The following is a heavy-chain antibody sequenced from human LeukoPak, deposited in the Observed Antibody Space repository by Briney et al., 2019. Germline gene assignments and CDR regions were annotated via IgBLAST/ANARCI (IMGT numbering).Heavy chain of an antibody. J-gene: IGHJ5*02. Sequence: SQTLSLTCAISGDSVSSNSAAWNWIRQSPSRGLEWLGRTYYRSKWYNDYAVSVKSRITINPDTSKNQFSLQLNSVTPEDTAVYYCARDKDMLGIAAAGTPLNWFDPWGQGTLVTVSS. D-gene: IGHD6-13*01. CDR2: TYYRSKWYN. CDR3: ARDKDMLGIAAAGTPLNWFDP. CDR1: GDSVSSNSAA. V-gene: IGHV6-1*01.